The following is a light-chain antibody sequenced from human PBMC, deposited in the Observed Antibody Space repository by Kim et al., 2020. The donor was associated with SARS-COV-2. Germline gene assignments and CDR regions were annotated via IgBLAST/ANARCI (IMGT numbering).Light chain of an antibody. J-gene: IGKJ2*01. V-gene: IGKV4-1*01. CDR2: WAS. CDR3: QQYYSTPYT. CDR1: QSVLYSSNNKNY. Sequence: DIVMTQSPDSLAVSLDERATINCKSSQSVLYSSNNKNYLAWYQQKPGQSPKLLIYWASTRESGVPDRFSGSGSGTDFTLTISSLQAEDVAVYYCQQYYSTPYTFGQETKLEI.